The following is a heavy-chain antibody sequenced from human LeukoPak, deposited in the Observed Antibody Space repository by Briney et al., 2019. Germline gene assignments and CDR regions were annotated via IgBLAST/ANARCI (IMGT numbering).Heavy chain of an antibody. D-gene: IGHD3-9*01. CDR1: GLSFRSYG. CDR2: IYYDGSNK. CDR3: ARGGSDYDILTGLDY. Sequence: GGSLRLSCAASGLSFRSYGMHWVRQAPGKGLEWVAIIYYDGSNKYYTDSVKGRFTISRDNSKNTLYLQMNSLRAEDTAVYYCARGGSDYDILTGLDYWGQGTLVTVSS. J-gene: IGHJ4*02. V-gene: IGHV3-30*02.